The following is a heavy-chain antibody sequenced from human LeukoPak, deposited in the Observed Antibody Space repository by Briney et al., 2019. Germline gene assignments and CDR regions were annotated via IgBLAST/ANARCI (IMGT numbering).Heavy chain of an antibody. CDR1: GFTFSSYS. V-gene: IGHV3-21*01. Sequence: KAGGSLRLSCAASGFTFSSYSMNWVRQAPGKGLEWVSSISSSSSYIYYADPVRGRFTISRDNAKTSLYLQMNSLRAEDTAVYYCARGHYDVLTDSLNQFAYWGQGTLVTVSS. CDR3: ARGHYDVLTDSLNQFAY. CDR2: ISSSSSYI. J-gene: IGHJ4*02. D-gene: IGHD3-9*01.